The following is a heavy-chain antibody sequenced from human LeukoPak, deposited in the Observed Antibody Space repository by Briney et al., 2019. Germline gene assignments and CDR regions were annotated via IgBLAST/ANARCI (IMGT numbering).Heavy chain of an antibody. Sequence: GGSLRLSCVASGFTFRTYAMSWVRQAPGKGLEWLSGINPTDSSDSTYYADSVVGRFTVSRDDSKNTLYLQLNSLRADDTAVYYCAKEVAAHRILDAFDFWGQGTLVTVSS. CDR3: AKEVAAHRILDAFDF. D-gene: IGHD6-13*01. CDR2: INPTDSSDST. CDR1: GFTFRTYA. J-gene: IGHJ3*01. V-gene: IGHV3-23*01.